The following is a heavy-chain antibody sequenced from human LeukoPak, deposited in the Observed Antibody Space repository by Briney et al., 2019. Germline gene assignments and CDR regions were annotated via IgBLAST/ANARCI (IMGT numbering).Heavy chain of an antibody. Sequence: PSETPSLTCTVSGGSISSYYWSWIRQPPGKGLEWIGYIYYSGSTNYNPSLKSRVTISVDTSKNQFSLKLSSVTAADTAVYYCARTTVFGFDYWGQGTLVTVSS. CDR2: IYYSGST. D-gene: IGHD4-17*01. J-gene: IGHJ4*02. CDR3: ARTTVFGFDY. CDR1: GGSISSYY. V-gene: IGHV4-59*01.